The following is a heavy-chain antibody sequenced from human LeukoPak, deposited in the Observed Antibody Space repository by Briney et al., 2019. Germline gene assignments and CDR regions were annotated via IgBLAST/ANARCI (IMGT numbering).Heavy chain of an antibody. CDR3: ARDFLQDDAFDI. V-gene: IGHV4-34*01. J-gene: IGHJ3*02. CDR2: INHSGST. D-gene: IGHD5-24*01. CDR1: GGPFSGYY. Sequence: SETLSLTCAVYGGPFSGYYWSWIRQPPGKGLEWIGEINHSGSTNYNPSLKSRVTISVDTSKNQFSLKLSSVTAADTAVYYCARDFLQDDAFDIWGQGTMVTVSS.